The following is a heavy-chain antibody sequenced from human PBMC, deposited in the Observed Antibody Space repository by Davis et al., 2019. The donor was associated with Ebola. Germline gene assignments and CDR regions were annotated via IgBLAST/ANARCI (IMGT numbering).Heavy chain of an antibody. V-gene: IGHV1-69*06. CDR2: IIPIFGTA. CDR3: ARGELRFDSLQTSWYYYYGMDV. J-gene: IGHJ6*02. CDR1: GGTFSSYA. Sequence: AASVKVSCKASGGTFSSYAISWVRQAPGQGLEWMGGIIPIFGTANYAQKFQGRVTITADKSTSTAYMELSSLRSEDTAVYYCARGELRFDSLQTSWYYYYGMDVWGQGTTVTVSS. D-gene: IGHD3-10*01.